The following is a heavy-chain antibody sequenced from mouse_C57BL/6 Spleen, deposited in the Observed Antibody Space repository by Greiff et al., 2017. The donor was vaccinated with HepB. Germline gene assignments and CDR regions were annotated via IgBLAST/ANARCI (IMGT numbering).Heavy chain of an antibody. Sequence: VQLQQPGAELVMPGASVKLSCKASGYTFTSYWMHWMKQRPGQGLEWIGEIDPSDSYTNYNQKFKGKSTLTVDKSSSTAYMQLSSLTSEDSAVYYCARNYYYGSSSYYFDYWGQGTTLTVSS. D-gene: IGHD1-1*01. V-gene: IGHV1-69*01. CDR1: GYTFTSYW. CDR2: IDPSDSYT. CDR3: ARNYYYGSSSYYFDY. J-gene: IGHJ2*01.